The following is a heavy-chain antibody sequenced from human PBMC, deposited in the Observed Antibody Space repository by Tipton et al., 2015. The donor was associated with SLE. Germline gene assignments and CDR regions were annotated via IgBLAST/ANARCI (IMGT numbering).Heavy chain of an antibody. CDR2: INHSGST. Sequence: GLVKPSETLSLTCAVSGGSISSSHWWTWVRQPPGKGLEWIGEINHSGSTNYNPSLKSRVTISVDTSKNQFSLKLSSVTAADTAVYYCAGIWGGYYSYYFDYWGQGTLVTVSS. V-gene: IGHV4-4*02. CDR3: AGIWGGYYSYYFDY. J-gene: IGHJ4*02. D-gene: IGHD3-3*01. CDR1: GGSISSSHW.